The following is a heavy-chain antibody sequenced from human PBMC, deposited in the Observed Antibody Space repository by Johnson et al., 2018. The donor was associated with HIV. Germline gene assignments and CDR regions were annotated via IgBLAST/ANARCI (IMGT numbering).Heavy chain of an antibody. D-gene: IGHD4-23*01. Sequence: VQLVESGGGLVQPGGSLRLSCAASGFTVSSYAMHWVRQAPGKGLEWVAVISYDGSNKYYADSVKGRFTISRDNSKNTLYLQMNSLRAEDTAVFYCARASLARGGKIRAFDIWGQGTMVTVSS. CDR2: ISYDGSNK. V-gene: IGHV3-30*14. CDR3: ARASLARGGKIRAFDI. J-gene: IGHJ3*02. CDR1: GFTVSSYA.